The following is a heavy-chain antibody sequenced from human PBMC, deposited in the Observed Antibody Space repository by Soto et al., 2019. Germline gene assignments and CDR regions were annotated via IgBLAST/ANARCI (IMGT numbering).Heavy chain of an antibody. D-gene: IGHD5-18*01. CDR3: ARGNTPMITGMDSFDI. Sequence: EVQLVESGGGLVQPGGSLRLSCAASGFTFSRYWMNWVRQAPGTGLEWVANIKQDGTEKNYVYSVKGRFTISSDNARNSLSLQMDSLRAEDPAVNFCARGNTPMITGMDSFDIWVQGTMVTVSS. J-gene: IGHJ3*02. CDR2: IKQDGTEK. CDR1: GFTFSRYW. V-gene: IGHV3-7*01.